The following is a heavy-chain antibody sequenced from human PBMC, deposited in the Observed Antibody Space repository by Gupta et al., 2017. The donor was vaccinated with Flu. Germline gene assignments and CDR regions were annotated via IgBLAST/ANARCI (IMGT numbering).Heavy chain of an antibody. CDR3: ARGPVPAAAHYYYYYGMDV. D-gene: IGHD2-2*01. CDR2: IWYDGSNK. J-gene: IGHJ6*02. CDR1: GFTFSSYG. Sequence: QVQLVESGGGVVQPGRSLRLSCAASGFTFSSYGMHWVRQAPGKGLEWVAVIWYDGSNKYYADSVKGRFTISRDNSKNTLYLQMNSLRAEDTAVYYCARGPVPAAAHYYYYYGMDVWGQGTTVTVSS. V-gene: IGHV3-33*01.